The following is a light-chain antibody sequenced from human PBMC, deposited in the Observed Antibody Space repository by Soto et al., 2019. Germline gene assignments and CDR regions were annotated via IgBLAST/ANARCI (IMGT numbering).Light chain of an antibody. J-gene: IGKJ4*01. CDR2: LGS. V-gene: IGKV2-28*01. Sequence: EIVLPQSPLSLPVTPGDPASISCRSSRNLLHSNGYYYLDWYLQKPGQSPQLLIYLGSNRASGVPDRLSGSGSGTDFTLTISRVEAEDVGVYLCAQGLATTFTFGGGTKVDIK. CDR3: AQGLATTFT. CDR1: RNLLHSNGYYY.